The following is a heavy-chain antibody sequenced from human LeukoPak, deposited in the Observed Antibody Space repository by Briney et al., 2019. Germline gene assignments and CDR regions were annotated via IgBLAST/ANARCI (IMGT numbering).Heavy chain of an antibody. CDR3: VRERAGGLAAAGARIEGSY. D-gene: IGHD6-13*01. CDR1: EFIARNYW. V-gene: IGHV3-7*01. Sequence: GASLTLSHVLSEFIARNYWISSVRQPPGEWPECVAYIKQDVSQESYVDSVKGRFTISRDNAKNSVYLQMNGLLVEDKGVYYCVRERAGGLAAAGARIEGSYWGQGTQVIVSS. J-gene: IGHJ4*02. CDR2: IKQDVSQE.